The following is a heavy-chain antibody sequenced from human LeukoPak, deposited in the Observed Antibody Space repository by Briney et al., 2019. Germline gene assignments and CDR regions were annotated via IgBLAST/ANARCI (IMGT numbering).Heavy chain of an antibody. CDR3: ARGTMGFDY. CDR1: GYTFTSYP. J-gene: IGHJ4*02. Sequence: ASVKVSCKTSGYTFTSYPMHWVRQAPGQRLEWMGWINAGNGDTKYSQKFQGRVTISRDTSASTAYMELSSLRSEDTTVYYCARGTMGFDYWGQGTLVTVSS. V-gene: IGHV1-3*01. CDR2: INAGNGDT. D-gene: IGHD3-3*01.